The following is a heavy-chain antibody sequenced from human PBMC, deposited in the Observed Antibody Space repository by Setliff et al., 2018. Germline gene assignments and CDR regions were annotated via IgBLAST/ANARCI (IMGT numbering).Heavy chain of an antibody. D-gene: IGHD3-3*01. V-gene: IGHV1-18*04. Sequence: ASVKVSCKASGNRFTDYNLHWVRQAPGQGLEWMGWISGYNGFIIYAQKFQGRVTMTTDTSTNTIYMELSSLTLEDTAMYFCSRDGVPATEATAGYFDLWGQGTLVTVSS. CDR3: SRDGVPATEATAGYFDL. CDR2: ISGYNGFI. CDR1: GNRFTDYN. J-gene: IGHJ4*02.